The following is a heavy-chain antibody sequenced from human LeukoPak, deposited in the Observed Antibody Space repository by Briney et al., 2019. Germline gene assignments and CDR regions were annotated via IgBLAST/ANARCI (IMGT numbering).Heavy chain of an antibody. CDR1: GYIFTTYW. Sequence: GESLKISCEASGYIFTTYWIGWVRQKPGEGLEWMGIVYPVDYRTKYTTSFQGHVTISADRSLNTGSLQWSSLKASDTAIYYCARHTASAVVGHDAVDVWGQGKLVTVSS. D-gene: IGHD6-19*01. V-gene: IGHV5-51*01. CDR3: ARHTASAVVGHDAVDV. CDR2: VYPVDYRT. J-gene: IGHJ3*01.